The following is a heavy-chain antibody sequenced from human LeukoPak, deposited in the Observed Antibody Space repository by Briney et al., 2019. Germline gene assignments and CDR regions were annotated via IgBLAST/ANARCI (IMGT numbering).Heavy chain of an antibody. V-gene: IGHV3-30*03. CDR2: ISYDGSNK. CDR3: ARVRSGSSAGNYGMDV. Sequence: QTGGSLRLSRAASGFTFSSYGMHWVRQAPGKGLEWVAVISYDGSNKYYADSVKGRFTISRDNSKNTLYLQMNSLRAEDTAVYYCARVRSGSSAGNYGMDVWGQGTTVTVSS. D-gene: IGHD1-26*01. J-gene: IGHJ6*02. CDR1: GFTFSSYG.